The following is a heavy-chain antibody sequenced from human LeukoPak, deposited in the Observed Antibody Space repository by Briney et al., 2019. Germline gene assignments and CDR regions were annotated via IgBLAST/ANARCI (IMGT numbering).Heavy chain of an antibody. V-gene: IGHV1-69*05. CDR1: GYTVTIYD. CDR2: IIPIFGTA. D-gene: IGHD2-2*01. CDR3: ARDREDIVVVPAAKGGYYYYYMDV. J-gene: IGHJ6*03. Sequence: GASVKVSFKASGYTVTIYDINWVRQATGQGLEWVGGIIPIFGTANYAQKFQGRVTITTDESTNTAYMELSSLRSEDTAVYYCARDREDIVVVPAAKGGYYYYYMDVWGKGTTVTVSS.